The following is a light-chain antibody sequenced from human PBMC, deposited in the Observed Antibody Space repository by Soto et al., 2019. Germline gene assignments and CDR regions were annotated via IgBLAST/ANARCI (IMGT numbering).Light chain of an antibody. V-gene: IGKV1-12*01. CDR1: QAISSW. Sequence: DIQMTQSPSSVSASVGDRVTITCRASQAISSWLAWYQQKPGKAPNLLIYAASSLESGVPSRFSGSESWTDFTLTISSLQPEDFATYYCLQASSFPLSFCGGTRVEIE. CDR2: AAS. CDR3: LQASSFPLS. J-gene: IGKJ4*01.